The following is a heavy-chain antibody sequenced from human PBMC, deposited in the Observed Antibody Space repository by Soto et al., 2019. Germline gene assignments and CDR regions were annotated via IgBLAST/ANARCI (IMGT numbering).Heavy chain of an antibody. CDR2: IIPIFGTA. Sequence: QVQLVQSGAEVKKPGSSVKVSCKASGGTFSSYSINWVRQAPGQGLEWMGGIIPIFGTANYAQKFQGRVTLTADESTSTAHMELSSLRNEDTAVYCCARPFQSWPGGWYFDLWGRGTRVTVSS. CDR1: GGTFSSYS. D-gene: IGHD3-16*01. J-gene: IGHJ2*01. CDR3: ARPFQSWPGGWYFDL. V-gene: IGHV1-69*01.